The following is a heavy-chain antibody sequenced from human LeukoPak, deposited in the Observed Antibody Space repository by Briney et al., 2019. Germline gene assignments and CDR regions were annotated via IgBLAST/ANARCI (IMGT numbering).Heavy chain of an antibody. J-gene: IGHJ3*01. V-gene: IGHV3-21*06. CDR3: AKVVTGSRNAFDV. D-gene: IGHD1-20*01. Sequence: GGSLRLSCAASGFIFSRYSMNWVRQAPGKGLEWVSSISSSSSYIYYADSLKGRFTISRDNAKNSLYLQMNSLRAEDTAVYYCAKVVTGSRNAFDVWGQGTMVTVSS. CDR2: ISSSSSYI. CDR1: GFIFSRYS.